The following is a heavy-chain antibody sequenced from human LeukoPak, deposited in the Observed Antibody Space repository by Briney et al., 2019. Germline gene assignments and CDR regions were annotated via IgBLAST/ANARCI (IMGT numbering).Heavy chain of an antibody. CDR3: AGDRRTSGWYAS. Sequence: GGSLRLSCVLSGFNVSSTYISWFRQTPGKGLECVSVIFTTGTTYYADSVKGRFTLSRDNFENTVHLQMSSLTAEDTAVYYCAGDRRTSGWYASWGQGTLVTVSS. V-gene: IGHV3-53*01. CDR2: IFTTGTT. J-gene: IGHJ5*01. CDR1: GFNVSSTY. D-gene: IGHD1-26*01.